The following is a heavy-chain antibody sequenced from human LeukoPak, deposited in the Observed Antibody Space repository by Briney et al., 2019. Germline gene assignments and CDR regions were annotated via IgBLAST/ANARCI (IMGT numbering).Heavy chain of an antibody. CDR3: AKHSHDGSAPYHEVQFDY. J-gene: IGHJ4*02. V-gene: IGHV3-23*01. D-gene: IGHD3-22*01. Sequence: PGGSLSLSCAASGFTFSSYAMNWVRQAPGKGLEWVSHISGRGGSTYYADSVKGRFTISRDNSKNTVYLQMNSLRAEDTAIYYCAKHSHDGSAPYHEVQFDYWGQGALVTVSS. CDR1: GFTFSSYA. CDR2: ISGRGGST.